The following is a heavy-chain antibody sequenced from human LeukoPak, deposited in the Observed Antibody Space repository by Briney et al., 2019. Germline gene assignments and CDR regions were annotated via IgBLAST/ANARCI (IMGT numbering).Heavy chain of an antibody. CDR2: IYYSGST. CDR3: ARGSRGWAFDI. J-gene: IGHJ3*02. Sequence: SETLSLTCTVSGGSISSYYWTWIRQPPGKGLEWIGYIYYSGSTNYNPSLKSRVTISVDTSKNQFSLKLSPVTAADTAVYYCARGSRGWAFDIWGQGTMVTVSS. CDR1: GGSISSYY. D-gene: IGHD6-6*01. V-gene: IGHV4-59*12.